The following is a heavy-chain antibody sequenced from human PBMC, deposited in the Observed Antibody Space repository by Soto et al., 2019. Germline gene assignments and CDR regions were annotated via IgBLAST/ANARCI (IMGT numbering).Heavy chain of an antibody. V-gene: IGHV2-26*01. D-gene: IGHD2-15*01. Sequence: SGPTLVNPTETLTLTCTVSGFSLSAANMGVSWIRQPPGKALEWLAHILWNDEEVYSTSLEDRLTISKDTSKSQVVLTLTNIDPLDTATYYCARTRAYCSGTDCYYYSYGINVWGQWTTVT. CDR1: GFSLSAANMG. CDR3: ARTRAYCSGTDCYYYSYGINV. J-gene: IGHJ6*02. CDR2: ILWNDEE.